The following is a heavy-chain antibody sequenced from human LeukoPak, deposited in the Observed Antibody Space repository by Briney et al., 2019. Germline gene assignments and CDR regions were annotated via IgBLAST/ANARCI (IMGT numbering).Heavy chain of an antibody. J-gene: IGHJ5*02. D-gene: IGHD3-10*01. CDR3: TTRLRAMVRGVITNNWFDP. Sequence: GGSLRLSCAASGFTFSNAWMSWVRQAPGKGLEWVGRIKSKTDGGTTDYAAPVKGRFTISRDDSKNTLYLQMNSLKTEDTAVYYCTTRLRAMVRGVITNNWFDPWGQGTLVTVSS. CDR1: GFTFSNAW. V-gene: IGHV3-15*01. CDR2: IKSKTDGGTT.